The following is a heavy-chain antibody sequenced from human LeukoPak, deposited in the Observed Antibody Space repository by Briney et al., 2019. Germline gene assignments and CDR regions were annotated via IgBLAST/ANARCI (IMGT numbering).Heavy chain of an antibody. CDR3: GKDRPVISY. D-gene: IGHD3-16*02. V-gene: IGHV3-43*02. CDR2: MSGDGSVT. CDR1: GFAFDDFG. J-gene: IGHJ4*02. Sequence: PVGSLRLSCAASGFAFDDFGMHWVRQAPGKGLEWVSFMSGDGSVTYYQDALRGRFTVSRDNSKNSLYLQMGSLRAEDTALYYCGKDRPVISYGGRETGDTVSS.